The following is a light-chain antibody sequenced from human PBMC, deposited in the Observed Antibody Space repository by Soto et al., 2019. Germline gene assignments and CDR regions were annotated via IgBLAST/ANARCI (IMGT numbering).Light chain of an antibody. CDR1: QSVSSSY. Sequence: PGERVTLSCRASQSVSSSYLTWYQQKPGQAPRLLIYGASTRATGIPARFSGSGSGTDFTLTISSLEPEDFAVYYCRQYGSSPLTFGGGTKVDI. CDR2: GAS. CDR3: RQYGSSPLT. V-gene: IGKV3-20*01. J-gene: IGKJ4*01.